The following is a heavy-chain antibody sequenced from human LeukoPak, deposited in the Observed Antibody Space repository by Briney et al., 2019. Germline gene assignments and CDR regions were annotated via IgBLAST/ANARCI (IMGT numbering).Heavy chain of an antibody. V-gene: IGHV4-59*01. CDR3: ARGDSSGWYGSIWFDP. J-gene: IGHJ5*02. D-gene: IGHD6-19*01. CDR2: IYYSGST. CDR1: GGSISSYY. Sequence: PSETLSLTCTVSGGSISSYYWSWIRQPPGKGLGWIGYIYYSGSTNYNPSLKSRVTISVDTSKNQFSLKLSSVTAADTAVYYCARGDSSGWYGSIWFDPWGQGTLVTVSS.